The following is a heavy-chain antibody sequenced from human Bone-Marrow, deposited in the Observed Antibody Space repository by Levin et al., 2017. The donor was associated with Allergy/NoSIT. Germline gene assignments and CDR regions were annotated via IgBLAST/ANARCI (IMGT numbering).Heavy chain of an antibody. J-gene: IGHJ6*02. CDR2: ISSRGTTM. V-gene: IGHV3-48*04. CDR3: ARDMNKAHYNYGLDV. Sequence: PSETLSLTCATSGFTFSNFAMHWVRQAPGKGLEWVSYISSRGTTMYLADSVKGRFTISRDNAKNSLSLQMNSLRADDTAVYYCARDMNKAHYNYGLDVWGQGTTVTVSS. CDR1: GFTFSNFA. D-gene: IGHD1/OR15-1a*01.